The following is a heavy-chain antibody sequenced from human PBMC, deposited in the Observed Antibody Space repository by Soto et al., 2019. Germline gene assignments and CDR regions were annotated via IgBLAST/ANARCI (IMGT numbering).Heavy chain of an antibody. Sequence: PGGSLRLSCAASGFTFSSFGMHWVRQAPGKGLEWVAVVSYDGSNKYYADSVKGRFTISRDNSKNTLYLQMNSLRAEDTAVYYCAKGSSVTMVRGVMDYFDYWGQGTLVTVSS. CDR1: GFTFSSFG. V-gene: IGHV3-30*18. J-gene: IGHJ4*02. CDR2: VSYDGSNK. CDR3: AKGSSVTMVRGVMDYFDY. D-gene: IGHD3-10*01.